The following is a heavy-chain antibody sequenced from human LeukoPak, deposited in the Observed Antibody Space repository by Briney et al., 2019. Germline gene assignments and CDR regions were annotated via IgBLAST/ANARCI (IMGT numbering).Heavy chain of an antibody. CDR1: GFTFSSYW. CDR2: IKKDGSEK. CDR3: ARDDYGGEGWFDP. J-gene: IGHJ5*02. D-gene: IGHD4-17*01. V-gene: IGHV3-7*01. Sequence: GGSLRLSCAASGFTFSSYWMSWVRQAPGKGLEWVANIKKDGSEKYYVDSVKGRFTISRDNAKTSLYLQMNSLRAEDTAVYYCARDDYGGEGWFDPWGQGTLVTVSS.